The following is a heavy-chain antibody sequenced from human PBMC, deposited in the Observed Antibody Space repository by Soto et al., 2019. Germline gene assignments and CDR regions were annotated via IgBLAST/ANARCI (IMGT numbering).Heavy chain of an antibody. CDR3: AGGSSWYRDWFDP. CDR2: ISAYNGNT. D-gene: IGHD6-13*01. V-gene: IGHV1-18*01. J-gene: IGHJ5*02. CDR1: GYTFTSYG. Sequence: ASVKVSCKASGYTFTSYGISWVRQAPGQGLEWMGWISAYNGNTNYAQKLQGRVTITRDTTASTAYMELSSLRSEDTAVYYCAGGSSWYRDWFDPWGQGTLVTVS.